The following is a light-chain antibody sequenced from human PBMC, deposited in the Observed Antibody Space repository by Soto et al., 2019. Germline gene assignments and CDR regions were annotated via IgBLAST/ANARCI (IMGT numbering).Light chain of an antibody. Sequence: EIVLTQSPATLSSSPGERATLSCRASQSVSSYLAWYQQKPGQAPRLLIYDASNRATGIPARFSGSGSGTDFTLTISSLEPEDFAACYCQQRSNWPFTFGPGTNVDIK. J-gene: IGKJ3*01. CDR2: DAS. CDR1: QSVSSY. V-gene: IGKV3-11*01. CDR3: QQRSNWPFT.